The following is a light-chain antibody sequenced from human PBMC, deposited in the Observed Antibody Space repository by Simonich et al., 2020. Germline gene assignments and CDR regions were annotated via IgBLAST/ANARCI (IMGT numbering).Light chain of an antibody. CDR3: QQYNSYPYT. CDR1: QSISSY. CDR2: AAS. J-gene: IGKJ2*01. Sequence: DIQMTKSPSYLSASVGNIVTITCRARQSISSYLNWYQQKPGKAPKLLIYAASSLQSGVPSRFSGSGSGTDFTLTISSLQPEDFATYYCQQYNSYPYTFGQGTKLEIK. V-gene: IGKV1-39*01.